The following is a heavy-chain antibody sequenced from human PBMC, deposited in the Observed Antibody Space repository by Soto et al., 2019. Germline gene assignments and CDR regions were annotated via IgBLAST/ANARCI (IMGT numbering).Heavy chain of an antibody. CDR3: ASSSTIAARRLWYFDL. J-gene: IGHJ2*01. Sequence: QVQLVESGGGVVQPGRSLRLSCAASGFTFSSYAIHWVRQAPGKGLEWVAVISYDGSNKYYADSVKDRFTISRDNSKNTLYLQMNSLRAEDTAVYYCASSSTIAARRLWYFDLWGRGTLVTVSS. V-gene: IGHV3-30-3*01. CDR2: ISYDGSNK. CDR1: GFTFSSYA. D-gene: IGHD6-6*01.